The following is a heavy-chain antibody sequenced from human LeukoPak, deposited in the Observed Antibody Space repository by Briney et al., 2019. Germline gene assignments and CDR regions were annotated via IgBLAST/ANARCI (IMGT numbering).Heavy chain of an antibody. Sequence: GASVKVSCKASGYTFTSYGISWVRQAPGQGLEWMGWISAYNGNTNYAQKFQGRVTITADESTSTAYMELSSLRSEDTAVYYCARGRGDYGDYLFDYWGQGTLVTVSS. CDR2: ISAYNGNT. CDR1: GYTFTSYG. D-gene: IGHD4-17*01. J-gene: IGHJ4*02. CDR3: ARGRGDYGDYLFDY. V-gene: IGHV1-18*01.